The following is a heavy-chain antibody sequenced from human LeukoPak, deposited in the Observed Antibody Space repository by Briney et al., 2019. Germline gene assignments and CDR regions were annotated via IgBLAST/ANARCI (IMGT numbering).Heavy chain of an antibody. J-gene: IGHJ4*02. CDR1: GFTFSSYA. CDR3: AKGGSSWSEIDY. CDR2: ISGSGGFT. Sequence: GGSLRLSCAASGFTFSSYAMSWVRQAPGRGLEWVSGISGSGGFTYYADSVKGRFTISRDNSKNTLYLQMNSLRGDDTAVYYCAKGGSSWSEIDYWGQGSLVTVSS. D-gene: IGHD6-13*01. V-gene: IGHV3-23*01.